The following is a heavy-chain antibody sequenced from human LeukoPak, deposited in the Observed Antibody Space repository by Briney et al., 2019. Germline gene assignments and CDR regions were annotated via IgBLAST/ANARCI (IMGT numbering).Heavy chain of an antibody. V-gene: IGHV4-59*01. CDR2: IYYSGST. CDR3: ARDRRSYYGSGSYLDY. J-gene: IGHJ4*02. CDR1: GGSISSYY. D-gene: IGHD3-10*01. Sequence: PSETLSLTCSVSGGSISSYYWSWIRQPPGKGLEWIGYIYYSGSTNYNPSLKSRVTISVDTSKNQFSPKLSSVTAADTAVYYCARDRRSYYGSGSYLDYWGQGTLVTVSS.